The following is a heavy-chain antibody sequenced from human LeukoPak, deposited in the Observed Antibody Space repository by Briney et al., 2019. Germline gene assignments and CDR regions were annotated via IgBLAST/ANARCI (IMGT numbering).Heavy chain of an antibody. CDR3: ARDIALAATNWFDP. Sequence: ASVTVSCTASGYTFTYHFLHWVRQAPGQGLEWMGWINPESGGTKYAQKFQGRVTMTRDTSITTAFMELRRLKSDDTALYFCARDIALAATNWFDPWGQGTLVTVSS. CDR1: GYTFTYHF. J-gene: IGHJ5*02. D-gene: IGHD6-19*01. V-gene: IGHV1-2*02. CDR2: INPESGGT.